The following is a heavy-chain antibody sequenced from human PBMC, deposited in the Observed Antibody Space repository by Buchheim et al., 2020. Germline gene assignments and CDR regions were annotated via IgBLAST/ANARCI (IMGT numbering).Heavy chain of an antibody. Sequence: QVQLVESGGGVVQPGRSLRLSCAASGFTFSSYGMHWVRQAPGKGLGWVAVISYDGSNKYYADSVKGRFTISRDNSKNTLYLQMNSLRAEDTAVYYWAKDKAAMDTAMDPSDYWGQGTL. CDR1: GFTFSSYG. D-gene: IGHD5-18*01. J-gene: IGHJ4*02. V-gene: IGHV3-30*18. CDR2: ISYDGSNK. CDR3: AKDKAAMDTAMDPSDY.